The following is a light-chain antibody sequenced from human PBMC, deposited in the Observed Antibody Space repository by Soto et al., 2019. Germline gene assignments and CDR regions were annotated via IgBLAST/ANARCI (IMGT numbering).Light chain of an antibody. V-gene: IGKV3-15*01. CDR3: QQYNNWXPIT. CDR2: GAS. CDR1: QSVSSN. Sequence: EIVMTQSPATLSVSPGERATLSCRASQSVSSNLAWYQQKPGQAPRLLIYGASTRATGIPARFXXXGXGTXXXXXXXXXXXXDXAVXXCQQYNNWXPITFGQGTRLEIK. J-gene: IGKJ5*01.